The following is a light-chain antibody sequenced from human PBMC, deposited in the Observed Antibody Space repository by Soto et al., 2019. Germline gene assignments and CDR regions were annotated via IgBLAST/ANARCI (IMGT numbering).Light chain of an antibody. J-gene: IGLJ2*01. CDR1: SSDVGGYNY. CDR3: SSYTSSSISYVV. Sequence: QSALTQPASVSGSPGQSITISCTGTSSDVGGYNYVSWYQQHPGKAPKLMIYEVSNRPSGASNRFSGSKSGNTASLTISGLQAEDEADYYCSSYTSSSISYVVFGGGTKLTVL. V-gene: IGLV2-14*01. CDR2: EVS.